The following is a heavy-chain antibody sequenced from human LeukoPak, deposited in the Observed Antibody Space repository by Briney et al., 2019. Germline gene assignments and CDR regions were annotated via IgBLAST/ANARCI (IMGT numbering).Heavy chain of an antibody. J-gene: IGHJ4*02. CDR2: IYSTGST. V-gene: IGHV4-4*07. CDR1: GGSISSYY. Sequence: PSETLSLTCTASGGSISSYYWSWIRQPAGKGLEWIGRIYSTGSTNYNPSLKSRVTMSVDTSKNQFSLRLRSVTAADTAVYYCARQIASAGTAGFDFRGQGALVTVSS. D-gene: IGHD6-13*01. CDR3: ARQIASAGTAGFDF.